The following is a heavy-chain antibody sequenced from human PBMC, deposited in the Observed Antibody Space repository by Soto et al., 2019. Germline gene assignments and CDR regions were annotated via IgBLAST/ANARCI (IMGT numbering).Heavy chain of an antibody. V-gene: IGHV1-69*06. Sequence: SVKVSCKASGGTFSSYAISWVRQAPGQGLEWMGGIIPIFGTANDAQKFQGRVTITADKSTSTAYMELSSLRPEDTAVYYCARALGDCSSTSWSRYYYYGIDVWGQGTTVTVSS. D-gene: IGHD2-2*01. J-gene: IGHJ6*02. CDR3: ARALGDCSSTSWSRYYYYGIDV. CDR1: GGTFSSYA. CDR2: IIPIFGTA.